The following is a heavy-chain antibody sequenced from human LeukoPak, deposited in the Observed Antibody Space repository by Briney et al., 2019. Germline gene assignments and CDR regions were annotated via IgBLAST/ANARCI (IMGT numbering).Heavy chain of an antibody. CDR3: ARDHPYSSGWYGRVEALDL. J-gene: IGHJ3*01. CDR1: GFIFTGYY. D-gene: IGHD6-19*01. V-gene: IGHV1-2*02. CDR2: INTNSGGT. Sequence: ASVKVSCKASGFIFTGYYMHWVRQAPGQGLEWMGCINTNSGGTNYAQKFQGRVTMTRDTSISTAYMDLSRLRSDDTAVYYCARDHPYSSGWYGRVEALDLWGQGTTVTVSS.